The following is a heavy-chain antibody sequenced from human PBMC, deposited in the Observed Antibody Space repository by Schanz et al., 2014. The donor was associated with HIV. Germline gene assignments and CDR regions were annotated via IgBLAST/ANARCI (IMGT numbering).Heavy chain of an antibody. CDR3: SRAFYSDSGSFYSVDP. V-gene: IGHV1-69*01. Sequence: QVQLVQSGAEVTKPGSSVKVACKASGGTSSIYAISWVRQAPGQGLEWMGGILPMLGKTRYAQKFQGRVTITADESMSTAYMELSSLRSEDTAVYYCSRAFYSDSGSFYSVDPWGQGTLVTVSS. CDR1: GGTSSIYA. CDR2: ILPMLGKT. D-gene: IGHD3-10*01. J-gene: IGHJ5*02.